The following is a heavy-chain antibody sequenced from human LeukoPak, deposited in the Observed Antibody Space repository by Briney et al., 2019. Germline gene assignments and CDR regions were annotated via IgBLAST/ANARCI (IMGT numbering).Heavy chain of an antibody. CDR3: ARGSWGGLGY. V-gene: IGHV3-33*01. Sequence: GGSLRLSFAAPVFNLGAYGMYGGRQAPGKGLEWVAIMCYDGSKTFYGDSVKGRFTISRDNSNNTLFLQMNSLRAEYTALYYCARGSWGGLGYWGQGTLVTVSS. CDR1: VFNLGAYG. D-gene: IGHD3-16*01. CDR2: MCYDGSKT. J-gene: IGHJ4*02.